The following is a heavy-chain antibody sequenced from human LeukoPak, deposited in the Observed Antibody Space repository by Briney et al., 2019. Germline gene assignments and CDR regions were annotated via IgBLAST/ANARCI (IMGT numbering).Heavy chain of an antibody. CDR3: ARGLDSSSWLNWFDP. CDR1: GFTFNNYA. V-gene: IGHV3-30*04. CDR2: ISYDGSGK. Sequence: HPGGSLRLSCAASGFTFNNYAMHWVRQAPGKGLEWVALISYDGSGKYYADSVKGRFTISRDNSKNTLYLQMHSLRGEDAAVYYCARGLDSSSWLNWFDPWGQGTLVTVSS. D-gene: IGHD6-13*01. J-gene: IGHJ5*02.